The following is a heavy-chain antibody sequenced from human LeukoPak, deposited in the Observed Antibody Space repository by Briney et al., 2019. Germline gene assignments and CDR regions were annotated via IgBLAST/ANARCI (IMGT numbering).Heavy chain of an antibody. J-gene: IGHJ4*02. D-gene: IGHD6-19*01. V-gene: IGHV1-69*04. CDR2: ITPILGIA. CDR1: GGTFSSYT. CDR3: ARDTVAGTGDY. Sequence: SVKVSCKASGGTFSSYTISWVRQAPGQGLEWMGRITPILGIANYAQKFQGRVTITADKSTSTAYMEQSSLRSEDTAVYYCARDTVAGTGDYWGQGTLVTVSS.